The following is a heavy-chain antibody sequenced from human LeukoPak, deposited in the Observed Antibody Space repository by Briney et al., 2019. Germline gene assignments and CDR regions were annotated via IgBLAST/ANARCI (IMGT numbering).Heavy chain of an antibody. D-gene: IGHD5-18*01. Sequence: PSETLSLTCTVSGGSISSYYWSWIRQPPGKGLEWIGYIYYSGSTNYNPSLKSRVTISVDTSKNQFSLKLSSVTATDTAVYYCARVGAWIQLGYFDYWGQGTLVTVSS. CDR2: IYYSGST. V-gene: IGHV4-59*08. CDR3: ARVGAWIQLGYFDY. J-gene: IGHJ4*02. CDR1: GGSISSYY.